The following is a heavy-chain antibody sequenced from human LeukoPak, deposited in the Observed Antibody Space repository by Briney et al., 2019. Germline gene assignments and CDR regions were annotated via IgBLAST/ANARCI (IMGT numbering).Heavy chain of an antibody. V-gene: IGHV3-48*03. CDR2: ISSSGTTV. J-gene: IGHJ4*02. CDR1: GFTFRSYE. D-gene: IGHD3-10*01. CDR3: ARSIKGDSDH. Sequence: GGSLRLSCAASGFTFRSYEMNWVRQAPGKGLDWVSYISSSGTTVYYADSVRGRFTVSRDNGKNSLYLEMNSLSAEDTAVYYCARSIKGDSDHWGQGTLVTVSS.